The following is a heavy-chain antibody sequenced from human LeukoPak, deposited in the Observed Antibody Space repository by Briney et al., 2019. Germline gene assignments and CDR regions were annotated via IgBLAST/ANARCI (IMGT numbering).Heavy chain of an antibody. V-gene: IGHV3-74*01. CDR3: ATGQGYGLDV. J-gene: IGHJ6*02. D-gene: IGHD1-14*01. CDR2: INSDGSNT. Sequence: GGSLRLSCAASGFTFSRNWMHWVRHAPGKGLVWVSRINSDGSNTHIADSVKGRFTMSRDNAKNRLYLQMNSLGAEDTAVYYCATGQGYGLDVWGQETTVTVSS. CDR1: GFTFSRNW.